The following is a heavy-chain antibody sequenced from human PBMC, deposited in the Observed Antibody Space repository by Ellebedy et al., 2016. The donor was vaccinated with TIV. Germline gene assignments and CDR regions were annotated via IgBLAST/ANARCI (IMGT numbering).Heavy chain of an antibody. J-gene: IGHJ4*02. CDR3: ARASPSEYVWGSYRTPEY. V-gene: IGHV1-46*01. Sequence: ASVKVSCKASGYTFTGYYMHWVRQAPGQGLEWMGWINPSGGSTSYAQKFQGRVTMTRDTSTSTVYMELSRMSYDDTAVYFCARASPSEYVWGSYRTPEYWGQGTLVIVSS. CDR2: INPSGGST. CDR1: GYTFTGYY. D-gene: IGHD3-16*02.